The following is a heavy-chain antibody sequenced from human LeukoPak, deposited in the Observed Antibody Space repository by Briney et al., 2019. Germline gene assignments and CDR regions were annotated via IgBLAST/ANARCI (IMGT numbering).Heavy chain of an antibody. CDR3: ARDWGKGDY. CDR1: GFTFSNYG. D-gene: IGHD3-16*01. CDR2: IWYDGSNK. J-gene: IGHJ4*02. V-gene: IGHV3-33*01. Sequence: GRSLRLSCAASGFTFSNYGMHWVRQTPAKGLEWVAVIWYDGSNKYYADSVKGRFTISRDNSKNTLYLQMNSLRAEDTAVYYCARDWGKGDYWGQGTLVTVSS.